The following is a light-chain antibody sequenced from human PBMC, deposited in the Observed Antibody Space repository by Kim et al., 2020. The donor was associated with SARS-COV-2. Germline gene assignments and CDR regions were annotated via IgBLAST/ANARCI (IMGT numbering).Light chain of an antibody. J-gene: IGKJ1*01. CDR1: QSVSSSY. CDR2: RAS. V-gene: IGKV3-20*01. Sequence: EIVLTQSPGTLSLSPGKRATLSCRASQSVSSSYLAWYQQKPGQAPRLLIYRASSRATGIPDRFSGSGSGTDFTLTISRLEPEDFAVYYCQQYDNSRTFGQGTKVDIK. CDR3: QQYDNSRT.